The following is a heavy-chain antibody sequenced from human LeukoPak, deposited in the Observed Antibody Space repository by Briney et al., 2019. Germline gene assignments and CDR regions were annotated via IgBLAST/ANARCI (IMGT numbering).Heavy chain of an antibody. CDR3: ARQQSDTSLFDP. V-gene: IGHV4-39*01. J-gene: IGHJ5*02. CDR2: IFYSGSA. D-gene: IGHD2-21*02. Sequence: PSETLSLTCIVSGDSISSTSYYWAWIRQPPGKGLEWIGMIFYSGSAYYTPSLRGRVALSVDTSRNQFSLNLISVTAADTGVYFCARQQSDTSLFDPWGQGTLVTVSS. CDR1: GDSISSTSYY.